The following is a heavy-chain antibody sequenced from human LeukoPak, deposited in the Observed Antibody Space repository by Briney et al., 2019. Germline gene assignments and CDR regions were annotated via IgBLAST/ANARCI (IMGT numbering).Heavy chain of an antibody. Sequence: ASVKVSCKASGGTFSSYAISWVRQAPGQGLEWMGRIIPILGIANYAQMFQGRVTITADKSTSTAYMELSSLRSEDTAVCYCARDIWGYYGSGSYYIFDYWGQGTLVTVSS. D-gene: IGHD3-10*01. V-gene: IGHV1-69*04. J-gene: IGHJ4*02. CDR3: ARDIWGYYGSGSYYIFDY. CDR1: GGTFSSYA. CDR2: IIPILGIA.